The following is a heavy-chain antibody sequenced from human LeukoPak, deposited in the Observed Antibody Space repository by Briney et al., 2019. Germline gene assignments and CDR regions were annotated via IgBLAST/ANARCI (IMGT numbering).Heavy chain of an antibody. CDR2: MNPNSGST. CDR1: GYTFTSYD. V-gene: IGHV1-8*03. Sequence: ASVKVSCKASGYTFTSYDINWVRQATGQGLEWMGWMNPNSGSTGYAQKFQGRGTITRNTSISTAYMELSGLRSEDTAVYYCARGRSTGYPYYFEYWGQGTLVTVSS. J-gene: IGHJ4*02. CDR3: ARGRSTGYPYYFEY. D-gene: IGHD5-12*01.